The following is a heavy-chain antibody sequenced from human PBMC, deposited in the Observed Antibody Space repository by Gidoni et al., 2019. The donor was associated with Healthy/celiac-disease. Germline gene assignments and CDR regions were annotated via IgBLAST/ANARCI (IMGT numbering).Heavy chain of an antibody. J-gene: IGHJ3*02. Sequence: QLQLQESGPGLVKPSETLSLTCPVSGGSISSSRYYVGWIRQPPGKWLEGIGSIYYSGSTYYNPSLKSRVTISVDTSKNQFSLKLSSVTAADTAVYYCARAAYDAFDIWGQGTMVTVSS. CDR2: IYYSGST. V-gene: IGHV4-39*01. D-gene: IGHD6-13*01. CDR3: ARAAYDAFDI. CDR1: GGSISSSRYY.